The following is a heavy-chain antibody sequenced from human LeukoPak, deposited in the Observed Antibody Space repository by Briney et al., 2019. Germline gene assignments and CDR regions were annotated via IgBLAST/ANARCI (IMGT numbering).Heavy chain of an antibody. J-gene: IGHJ4*02. CDR2: ISWNSGSI. CDR1: GFTFDDYA. D-gene: IGHD5-18*01. V-gene: IGHV3-9*01. CDR3: ARGDSGYSYGYTN. Sequence: GGSLRLSCAASGFTFDDYAMHWVRQAPGKGLEWVSGISWNSGSIGYADSVKGRFTVSRDNAKNSLYLQMNSLRAEDTAVYYCARGDSGYSYGYTNWGQGTLVTVSS.